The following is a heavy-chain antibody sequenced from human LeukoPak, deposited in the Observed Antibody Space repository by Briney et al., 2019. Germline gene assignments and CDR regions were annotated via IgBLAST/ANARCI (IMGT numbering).Heavy chain of an antibody. D-gene: IGHD4-17*01. V-gene: IGHV3-7*03. CDR1: GFSFSRHW. J-gene: IGHJ4*02. CDR3: ARGPDYGGRTDYLDY. CDR2: IKQGGCET. Sequence: PGWAVPLYSPASGFSFSRHWMNCVLEARGEGLAGFANIKQGGCETNDLRAGKERCTVSRDDAKNSLSLQMNSLRVEDTAIYYCARGPDYGGRTDYLDYWGQGTLVTVSS.